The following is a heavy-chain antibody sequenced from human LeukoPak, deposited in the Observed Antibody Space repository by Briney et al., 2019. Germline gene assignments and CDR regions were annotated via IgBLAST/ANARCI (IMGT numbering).Heavy chain of an antibody. Sequence: GGSLRPSCAASGFTFSSYGMHWVRQAPGKALEGVACIGYDGSNKYYADSVKGRFTISRDNSKNTLYLQMNRLRAEDTAVYYCAKESRPVEMATGYFDYWGQGTLVTVSS. J-gene: IGHJ4*02. CDR3: AKESRPVEMATGYFDY. V-gene: IGHV3-30*02. D-gene: IGHD5-24*01. CDR2: IGYDGSNK. CDR1: GFTFSSYG.